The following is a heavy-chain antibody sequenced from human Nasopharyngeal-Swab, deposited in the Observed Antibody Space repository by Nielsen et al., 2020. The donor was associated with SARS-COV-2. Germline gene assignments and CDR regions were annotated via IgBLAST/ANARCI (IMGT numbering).Heavy chain of an antibody. Sequence: SETLSLTCVFYGWSFTSYYWGWIRQPPGKGLEWIAEINHSGSTHYNPSLKSRVTISLDTSKNQFSLKLSSLTAADTAVYYCARGLSGVVPAPILGLGPFYSYYYMDVWGKGTTVTVSS. CDR3: ARGLSGVVPAPILGLGPFYSYYYMDV. D-gene: IGHD2-2*01. J-gene: IGHJ6*03. CDR1: GWSFTSYY. CDR2: INHSGST. V-gene: IGHV4-34*01.